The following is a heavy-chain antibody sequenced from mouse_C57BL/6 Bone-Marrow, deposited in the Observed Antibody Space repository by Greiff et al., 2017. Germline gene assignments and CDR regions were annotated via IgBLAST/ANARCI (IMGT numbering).Heavy chain of an antibody. D-gene: IGHD1-1*01. CDR2: LHPSDSDT. CDR3: AIPLYYYGSQTPYARDY. V-gene: IGHV1-74*01. J-gene: IGHJ4*01. CDR1: GYTFTSYW. Sequence: QVQLQQPGAELVKPGASVKVSCKASGYTFTSYWMHWVKQRPGQGLAWIGRLHPSDSDTNYNQKFKGKATLTVDKSSSTAYMQLSSLTSEDSAVYYCAIPLYYYGSQTPYARDYWGQGTSGTVSS.